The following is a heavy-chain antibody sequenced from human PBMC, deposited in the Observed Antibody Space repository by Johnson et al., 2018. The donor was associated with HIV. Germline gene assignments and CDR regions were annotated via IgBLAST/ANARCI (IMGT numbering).Heavy chain of an antibody. CDR1: GFTVSSNY. V-gene: IGHV3-66*01. D-gene: IGHD3-22*01. CDR3: AKESSYYYDNSGPY. J-gene: IGHJ3*01. Sequence: VQLVESGGGVVQPGRSLRLSCAASGFTVSSNYMSWVRQAPGKGLEWVSIIYSGGSTFYADSVKGRFTISRDNSKNTLYLQMNSLRAEDTAVYYCAKESSYYYDNSGPYWGQGTMVTVSS. CDR2: IYSGGST.